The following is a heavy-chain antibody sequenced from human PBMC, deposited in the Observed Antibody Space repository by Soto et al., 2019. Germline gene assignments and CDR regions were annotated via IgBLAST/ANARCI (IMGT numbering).Heavy chain of an antibody. CDR3: ARYAGDSSGWRPTYYYYYGMDV. V-gene: IGHV3-21*01. D-gene: IGHD6-19*01. Sequence: GGSLRLSCAASGFTFSSYSMNWVRQAPGKGLEWVSSISSSSSYIYYADSVKGRFTISRDNAKNSLYLQMNSLRAEDTAVYYCARYAGDSSGWRPTYYYYYGMDVWGQGTTVTVSS. CDR2: ISSSSSYI. CDR1: GFTFSSYS. J-gene: IGHJ6*02.